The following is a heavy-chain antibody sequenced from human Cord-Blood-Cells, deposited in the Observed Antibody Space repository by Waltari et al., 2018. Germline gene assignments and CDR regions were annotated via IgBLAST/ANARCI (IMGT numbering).Heavy chain of an antibody. D-gene: IGHD3-3*01. J-gene: IGHJ4*02. CDR3: ARPYYDFWSGYYYFDY. Sequence: EVQLVESGGGLVKPGGSMRLSCAASVLAFRSFSMNWVRQAPVKGLEWVSSISSSSSYIYYADSVKSRFTISRDNAKNSLYLQMNSLRAEDTAVYYCARPYYDFWSGYYYFDYWGQGTLVTVSS. CDR2: ISSSSSYI. CDR1: VLAFRSFS. V-gene: IGHV3-21*01.